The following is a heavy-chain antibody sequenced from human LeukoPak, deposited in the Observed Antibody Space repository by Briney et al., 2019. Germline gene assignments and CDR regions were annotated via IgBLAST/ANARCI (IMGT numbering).Heavy chain of an antibody. CDR1: GGSISSSSYY. Sequence: SETLSLTCTVSGGSISSSSYYWGWIRQPPGKGLEWIASIYYSGSTYYNPSLKSRVTTSVDTSKNQFSLKLSSVTAADTPVYYCAGLGKLQYLDYWGQGTLVTVSS. V-gene: IGHV4-39*01. CDR2: IYYSGST. D-gene: IGHD4-11*01. J-gene: IGHJ4*02. CDR3: AGLGKLQYLDY.